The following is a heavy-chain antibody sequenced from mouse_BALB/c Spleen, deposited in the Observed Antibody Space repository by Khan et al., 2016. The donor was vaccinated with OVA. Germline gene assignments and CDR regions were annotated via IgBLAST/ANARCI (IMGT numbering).Heavy chain of an antibody. J-gene: IGHJ1*01. CDR2: IWAGGST. CDR3: ARDTTVESYWYFDV. V-gene: IGHV2-9*02. CDR1: GFSLTSYG. Sequence: VELVESGPGLVAPSQSLSITCTVSGFSLTSYGVHWVRPPPGKGLEWLGVIWAGGSTNYNSALLSQLSISKDNSKSQVFLKMNSLQTDDTAMYYCARDTTVESYWYFDVWGAGTTVTVSS. D-gene: IGHD1-1*01.